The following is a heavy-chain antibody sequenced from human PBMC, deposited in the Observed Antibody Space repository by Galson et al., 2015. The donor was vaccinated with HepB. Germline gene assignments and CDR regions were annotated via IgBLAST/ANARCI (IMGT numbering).Heavy chain of an antibody. CDR1: GFTFSSYS. Sequence: SLRLSCAASGFTFSSYSMNWVRQAPGKGLEWVSSINSSSSYIYYADSVKGRFTISRDNAKNSLYLQMNSLRAEDTAVYYCARDMGRYSGYDPWFDPWGQGTLVTVSS. J-gene: IGHJ5*02. CDR3: ARDMGRYSGYDPWFDP. CDR2: INSSSSYI. D-gene: IGHD5-12*01. V-gene: IGHV3-21*01.